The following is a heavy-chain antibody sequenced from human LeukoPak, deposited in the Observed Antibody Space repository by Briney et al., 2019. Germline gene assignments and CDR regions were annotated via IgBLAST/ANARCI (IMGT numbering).Heavy chain of an antibody. J-gene: IGHJ4*02. V-gene: IGHV3-21*01. CDR2: ISSSSSYI. D-gene: IGHD4-11*01. Sequence: GGSLRLSCAASGFTFSSYSMNWVRQAPGKGLEWVSSISSSSSYIYYAGSVKGRFTISRDNSKNTLYLQMNSLRAEDTAVYYCARDGEGYSNYGFDYWGQGTLVTVSS. CDR1: GFTFSSYS. CDR3: ARDGEGYSNYGFDY.